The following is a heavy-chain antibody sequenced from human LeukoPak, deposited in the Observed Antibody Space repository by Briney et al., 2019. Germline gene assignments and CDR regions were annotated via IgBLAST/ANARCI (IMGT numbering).Heavy chain of an antibody. CDR1: GFAFSTYA. J-gene: IGHJ4*02. CDR2: VSGSGYNT. Sequence: PGGSLRLSCAASGFAFSTYAMTWVRQAPGKGLDWVSTVSGSGYNTYYADSVKGRFTISRDNSKNTVFLQMNSLRVEDTAVYYCAGDRYYYDSGGFTIWGRGTLVTVSS. D-gene: IGHD3-22*01. CDR3: AGDRYYYDSGGFTI. V-gene: IGHV3-23*01.